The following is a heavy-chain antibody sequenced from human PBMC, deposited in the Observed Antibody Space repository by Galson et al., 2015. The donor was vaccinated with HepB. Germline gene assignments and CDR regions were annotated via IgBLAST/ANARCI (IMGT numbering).Heavy chain of an antibody. D-gene: IGHD3-16*02. CDR3: ARGRVIMITFGGVIVMPDY. J-gene: IGHJ4*02. Sequence: SVKVSCKASGYSFTSYAMHWVRQAPGQRLEWMGWINAGNGNTKYSQEFQGRVTITRDTSASTAYMELSSLRSEDTAVYYCARGRVIMITFGGVIVMPDYWGQGTLVTVSS. CDR1: GYSFTSYA. CDR2: INAGNGNT. V-gene: IGHV1-3*01.